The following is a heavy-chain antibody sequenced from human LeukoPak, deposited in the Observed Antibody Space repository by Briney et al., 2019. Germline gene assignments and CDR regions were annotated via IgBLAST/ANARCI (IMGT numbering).Heavy chain of an antibody. J-gene: IGHJ3*02. CDR1: GLTFSRYE. V-gene: IGHV3-48*03. Sequence: GGSLSHLCAEPGLTFSRYEMNWVRQAPRNRLERVSYISSSASTVYYADSVKGRLTISRVNAKNSLYLQMNSLRAEDTAVYYCARGPDAFDIWGQGTMATVSS. CDR3: ARGPDAFDI. CDR2: ISSSASTV.